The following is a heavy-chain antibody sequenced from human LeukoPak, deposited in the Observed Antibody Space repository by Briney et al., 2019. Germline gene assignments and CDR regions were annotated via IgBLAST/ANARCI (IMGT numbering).Heavy chain of an antibody. CDR3: ARTPDSSGYFHWFDP. J-gene: IGHJ5*02. CDR1: GFTFSSYS. V-gene: IGHV3-21*01. Sequence: GGSLRLSCAASGFTFSSYSMNWVRLAPGKGLEWVSSISSSSSYIYYADSVKGRFTISRDNAKNSLYLQMNSLRAEDTAVYYCARTPDSSGYFHWFDPWGQGTLVTVSS. D-gene: IGHD3-22*01. CDR2: ISSSSSYI.